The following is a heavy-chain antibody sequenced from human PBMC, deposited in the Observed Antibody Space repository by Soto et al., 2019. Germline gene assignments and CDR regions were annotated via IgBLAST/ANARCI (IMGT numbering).Heavy chain of an antibody. CDR3: ARGAPTRFDY. V-gene: IGHV4-30-2*01. D-gene: IGHD4-17*01. CDR2: IYHSGST. Sequence: QLQLQESGSGRVKPSQTLSLTCAVSGGSISSGGYSWSWIRQPPGKGLEWIGYIYHSGSTYYNPSLKSRVTISVDRSKNQFSLKLSSVTAADTAVYYCARGAPTRFDYWGQGTLVTVSS. CDR1: GGSISSGGYS. J-gene: IGHJ4*02.